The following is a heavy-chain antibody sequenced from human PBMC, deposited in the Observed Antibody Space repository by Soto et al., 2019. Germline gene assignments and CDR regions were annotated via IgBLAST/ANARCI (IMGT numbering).Heavy chain of an antibody. J-gene: IGHJ4*02. Sequence: EVQLVESGGGLVQPGRSLRLSCAAPGFTFDDYTMHWVRHAPGKGLAWVSGVTLNSGFTAYADAVKGRFTISRDNAKNSLYLQMISLRPEDTALYSWVRGYCSSTTCPAAMFYFDYWGQGALVTGSS. D-gene: IGHD2-2*01. CDR3: VRGYCSSTTCPAAMFYFDY. V-gene: IGHV3-9*01. CDR2: VTLNSGFT. CDR1: GFTFDDYT.